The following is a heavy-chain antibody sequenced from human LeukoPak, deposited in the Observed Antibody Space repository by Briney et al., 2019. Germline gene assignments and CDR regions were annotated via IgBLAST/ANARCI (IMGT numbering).Heavy chain of an antibody. V-gene: IGHV6-1*01. CDR2: TYYRSKWYN. J-gene: IGHJ6*02. CDR3: ARDQEDIVVVPAAYKPYYYYYGMDV. Sequence: SQTLSLTCAISGDSVSSNSAAWNWIRQSPSRGLEWLGRTYYRSKWYNDYAVSVKSRITINPDTSKNQFSLQLNSVTPEDTAVYYCARDQEDIVVVPAAYKPYYYYYGMDVWGQGTTVSVSS. D-gene: IGHD2-2*01. CDR1: GDSVSSNSAA.